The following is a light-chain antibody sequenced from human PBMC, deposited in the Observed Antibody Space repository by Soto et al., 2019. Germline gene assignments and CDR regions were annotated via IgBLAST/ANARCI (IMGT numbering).Light chain of an antibody. CDR3: CSYAGSYTFV. V-gene: IGLV2-11*01. CDR1: IIDVGGYNY. J-gene: IGLJ1*01. CDR2: DVS. Sequence: QSVLTQPRSVSGSPGQSVTISCTGTIIDVGGYNYVSWYQQHPGKAPKLMIYDVSKQPSGFPDRFAGSKYGNTASLTISGLRAEDEADCYCCSYAGSYTFVFGTGNKVTVL.